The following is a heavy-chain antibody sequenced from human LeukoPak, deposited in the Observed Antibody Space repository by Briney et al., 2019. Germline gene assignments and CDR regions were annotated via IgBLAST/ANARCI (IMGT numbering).Heavy chain of an antibody. CDR2: IKQDGNEK. CDR3: ARDGAFRIYDY. V-gene: IGHV3-7*01. Sequence: GGSLRLSCAASGFTFSSYWMTWVRQAPGKGLEWVASIKQDGNEKYYVDSVKGRFTISRDNARNSLYLQMSSLRADDTAVYYCARDGAFRIYDYWGQGALV. J-gene: IGHJ4*02. D-gene: IGHD3-3*02. CDR1: GFTFSSYW.